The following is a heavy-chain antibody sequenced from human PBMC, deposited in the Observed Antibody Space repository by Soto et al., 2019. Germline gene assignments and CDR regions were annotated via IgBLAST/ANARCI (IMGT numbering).Heavy chain of an antibody. CDR3: ARIHDDTFDI. CDR1: GDSISSYY. V-gene: IGHV4-59*01. D-gene: IGHD5-18*01. CDR2: IYYSGSA. J-gene: IGHJ3*02. Sequence: PEETLSLTCAVSGDSISSYYWSWLRQPPGKRLEWIGYIYYSGSARYNPSLKSRVTISVDTSKNQFSLKLSSVTATDTAVFYCARIHDDTFDIWGQGTMVTVSS.